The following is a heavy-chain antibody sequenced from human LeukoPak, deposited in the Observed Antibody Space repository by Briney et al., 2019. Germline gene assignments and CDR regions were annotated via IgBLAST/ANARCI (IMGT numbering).Heavy chain of an antibody. V-gene: IGHV3-9*01. CDR1: GFTFDDYA. CDR3: AKDAGTGSGDDCSGGSCYFYYFDY. D-gene: IGHD2-15*01. CDR2: ISWNSGSI. Sequence: PGGSLRLSCAASGFTFDDYAMHWVRQAPGQGLEWVSGISWNSGSIGYADSVKGRFTISRDNAKNSLYLQVNSLRAEDTALYYCAKDAGTGSGDDCSGGSCYFYYFDYWGQGTLVTVSS. J-gene: IGHJ4*02.